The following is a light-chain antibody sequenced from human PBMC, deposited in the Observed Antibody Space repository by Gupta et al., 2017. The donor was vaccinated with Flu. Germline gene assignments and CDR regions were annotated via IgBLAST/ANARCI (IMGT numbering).Light chain of an antibody. CDR3: QSVDSSGTYV. CDR2: RDS. Sequence: PVQTARIPCSGDALASQYGFWYQHKPGQAPVVLIYRDSDRPSGIPERFSGSKSGATVTLTISGVQEEDEADYYCQSVDSSGTYVFGSGTKATVL. J-gene: IGLJ1*01. V-gene: IGLV3-25*03. CDR1: ALASQY.